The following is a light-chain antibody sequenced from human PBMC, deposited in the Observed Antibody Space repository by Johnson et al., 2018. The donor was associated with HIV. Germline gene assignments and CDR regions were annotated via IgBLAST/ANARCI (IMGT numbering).Light chain of an antibody. CDR3: GTWDSSLSAYYV. CDR1: SSNIGNNY. Sequence: QSVLTQPPSVSAAPGQKVTISCSGSSSNIGNNYVSWYQQLPGTAPKVLIYDNHKRPSGIPDRVSGSKSGTSATLGITGLQTGDEADYYCGTWDSSLSAYYVFGTGTKVTVL. J-gene: IGLJ1*01. V-gene: IGLV1-51*01. CDR2: DNH.